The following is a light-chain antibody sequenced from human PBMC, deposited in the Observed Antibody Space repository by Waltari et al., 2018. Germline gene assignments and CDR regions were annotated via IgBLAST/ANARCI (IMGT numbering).Light chain of an antibody. J-gene: IGKJ1*01. Sequence: DIVMTQSPDSLAVSLGERATINCKSSQSVLYSSNNKNYVAWYQQKPGQPPKLLIYWASTRESGVPERFSGSGSGTDFTLPISSLQAEDVAVYYCQQYYSTPQTFGHGTKVEIK. CDR1: QSVLYSSNNKNY. CDR3: QQYYSTPQT. V-gene: IGKV4-1*01. CDR2: WAS.